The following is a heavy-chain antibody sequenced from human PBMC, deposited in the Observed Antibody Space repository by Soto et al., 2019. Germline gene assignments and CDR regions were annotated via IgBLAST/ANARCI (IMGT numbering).Heavy chain of an antibody. J-gene: IGHJ4*02. CDR1: GFTLSDHY. V-gene: IGHV3-72*01. CDR3: ARGYDSSVYSCGGG. Sequence: EVQRVASGGGLVQPGGSLRLSCAASGFTLSDHYMDWVRQPPGKGLEAGGRSRNKANSYITEYSASVKGRFTISREDSERSLYLQMNSLKNEDTAAYYCARGYDSSVYSCGGGWGQGTLVRVSS. CDR2: SRNKANSYIT. D-gene: IGHD3-22*01.